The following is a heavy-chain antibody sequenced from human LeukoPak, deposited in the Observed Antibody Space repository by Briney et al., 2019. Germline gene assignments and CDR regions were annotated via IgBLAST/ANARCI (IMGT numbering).Heavy chain of an antibody. D-gene: IGHD3-10*01. CDR3: ARKGSLLWFGELNYYFDY. Sequence: ASVKVSCKTSGCTFATYSINWVRQAPGQGLEWMGWISGYSGNTNYAQRLQGRVTMTTDTSTSTAYMELRSLRSDDTAVYYCARKGSLLWFGELNYYFDYWGQGNLVTVSS. J-gene: IGHJ4*02. V-gene: IGHV1-18*01. CDR2: ISGYSGNT. CDR1: GCTFATYS.